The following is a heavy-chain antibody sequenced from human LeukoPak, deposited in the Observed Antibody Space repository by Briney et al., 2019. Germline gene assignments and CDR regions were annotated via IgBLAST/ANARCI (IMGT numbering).Heavy chain of an antibody. CDR2: ISGSGGST. V-gene: IGHV3-23*01. CDR1: GITLSNYG. D-gene: IGHD3-22*01. CDR3: ARDSSGYQ. J-gene: IGHJ4*02. Sequence: GGSLRLSCRVSGITLSNYGMSWVRQAPGKGLEWVAGISGSGGSTNYADSVKGRFTISRDNPKNTLYLQMTSLRAEDTAVYYCARDSSGYQWGQGTLVTVSS.